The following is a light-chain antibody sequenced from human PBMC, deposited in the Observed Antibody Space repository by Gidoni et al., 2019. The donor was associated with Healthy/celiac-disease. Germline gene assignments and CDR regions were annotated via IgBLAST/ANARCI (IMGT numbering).Light chain of an antibody. CDR3: SSYAGSHYV. Sequence: QSALTQPPSASGSPGQSVTISCTGTSSDVGGYNYVSWYQQHPGKAPKLMIYEVSKRPSGVPDRFSGSKSGNTASLTVSGLQAEDEADYYCSSYAGSHYVFGTWTKVTGL. CDR1: SSDVGGYNY. J-gene: IGLJ1*01. V-gene: IGLV2-8*01. CDR2: EVS.